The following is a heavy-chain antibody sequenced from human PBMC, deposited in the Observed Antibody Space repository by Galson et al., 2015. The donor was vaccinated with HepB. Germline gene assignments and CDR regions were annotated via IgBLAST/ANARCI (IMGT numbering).Heavy chain of an antibody. V-gene: IGHV3-64*02. Sequence: SLRLSCAASGFTFSNSAMHWVRQAPGRGLEYVAAISSNGGRTYYTDSVKGRFIISRDNSKNTLYLQMGSLRAEDMAVYYCTTWTGTYSEYWGQGTLVTVSS. D-gene: IGHD3/OR15-3a*01. CDR1: GFTFSNSA. CDR2: ISSNGGRT. CDR3: TTWTGTYSEY. J-gene: IGHJ4*02.